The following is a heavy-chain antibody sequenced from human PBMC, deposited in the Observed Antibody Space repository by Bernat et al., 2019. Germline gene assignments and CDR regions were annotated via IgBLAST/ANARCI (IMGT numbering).Heavy chain of an antibody. D-gene: IGHD6-13*01. CDR1: GFTFSSYA. J-gene: IGHJ5*02. CDR2: ISGRGGST. CDR3: AKGGYSRSQNGWFDP. V-gene: IGHV3-23*01. Sequence: EVQLLESGGGLVQPGGSLRLSCAASGFTFSSYAMSWVRQAPGKGLEWVSAISGRGGSTYYADSVKGRFTISRDNSKNTLYLQMNSLRAEDTAVYYCAKGGYSRSQNGWFDPWGQGTLVTVSS.